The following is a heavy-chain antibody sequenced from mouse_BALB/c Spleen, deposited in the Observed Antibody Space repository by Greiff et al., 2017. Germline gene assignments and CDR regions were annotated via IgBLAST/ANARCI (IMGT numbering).Heavy chain of an antibody. CDR1: GYAFTNYL. CDR2: INPGSGGT. Sequence: QVQLKQSGAELVRPGTSVKVSCKASGYAFTNYLIEWVKQRPGQGLEWIGVINPGSGGTNYNEKFKGKATLTADKSSSTAYMQLSSLTSDDSAVYFCERGGYYYGSSLLAMDYWGQGTSVTVSS. D-gene: IGHD1-1*01. CDR3: ERGGYYYGSSLLAMDY. J-gene: IGHJ4*01. V-gene: IGHV1-54*01.